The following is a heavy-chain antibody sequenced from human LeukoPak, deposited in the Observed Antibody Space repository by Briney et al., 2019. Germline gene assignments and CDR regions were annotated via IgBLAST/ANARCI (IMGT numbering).Heavy chain of an antibody. CDR1: GFTFTRFN. CDR3: ARPFYHHTNGGEAMDV. J-gene: IGHJ6*02. V-gene: IGHV3-21*06. D-gene: IGHD2-8*01. CDR2: ITTSGTYI. Sequence: GGSLRLSCAASGFTFTRFNMNWVRQAPGKGLELVSSITTSGTYIYYADSVQGRFTISRDNAKNSLYLQMNSLRAEDTAVYYCARPFYHHTNGGEAMDVWGQGTTVTVSS.